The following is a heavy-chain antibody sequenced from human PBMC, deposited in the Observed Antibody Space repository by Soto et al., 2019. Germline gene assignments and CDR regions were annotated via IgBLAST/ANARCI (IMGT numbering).Heavy chain of an antibody. CDR2: INHSGST. D-gene: IGHD2-15*01. CDR3: ARVGYCSGGSCYFSYYYYYGMDV. Sequence: SETLSLTCAVYGGSFSGYYWSWIRQPPGKGLEWIGEINHSGSTNYNPSLKSRVTISVDTSKNQFSLKLSSVTAADTAVYYCARVGYCSGGSCYFSYYYYYGMDVWGQGTTVTV. CDR1: GGSFSGYY. V-gene: IGHV4-34*01. J-gene: IGHJ6*02.